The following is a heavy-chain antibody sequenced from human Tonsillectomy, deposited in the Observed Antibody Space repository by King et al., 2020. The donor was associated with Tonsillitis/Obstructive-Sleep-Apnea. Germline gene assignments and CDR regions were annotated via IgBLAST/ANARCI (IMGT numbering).Heavy chain of an antibody. V-gene: IGHV3-15*01. J-gene: IGHJ4*02. Sequence: QLVQSGGGLEKPGGSLRLSCEASGFIFSNAWMTWVRQAPGKGLEWVGRFKSKTDGGPTHYAAPVKGRFTISRDDSKNTLYLQMNSLKTDDTAVYYCTTDPCIVGATACVYWGQGTLVTVSS. CDR2: FKSKTDGGPT. D-gene: IGHD1-26*01. CDR1: GFIFSNAW. CDR3: TTDPCIVGATACVY.